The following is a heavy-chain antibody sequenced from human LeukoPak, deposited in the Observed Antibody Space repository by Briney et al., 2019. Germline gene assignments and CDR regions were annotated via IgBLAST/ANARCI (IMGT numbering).Heavy chain of an antibody. D-gene: IGHD3-16*01. CDR3: ARDKVVGLFDY. J-gene: IGHJ4*02. CDR2: IYHSGST. CDR1: GYSISSGYY. V-gene: IGHV4-38-2*02. Sequence: PSETLFLTCTVSGYSISSGYYWGWIRQPPGKGLEWIGSIYHSGSTYYNPSLKSRVTISVDTSKNQFSLKLSSVTAADTAVYYCARDKVVGLFDYWGQGTLVTVSS.